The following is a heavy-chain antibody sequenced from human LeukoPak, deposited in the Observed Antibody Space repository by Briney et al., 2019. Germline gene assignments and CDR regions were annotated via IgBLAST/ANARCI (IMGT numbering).Heavy chain of an antibody. D-gene: IGHD3-22*01. V-gene: IGHV4-30-2*01. J-gene: IGHJ4*02. CDR1: GGSISSGGYY. Sequence: SETLSLTCTVSGGSISSGGYYWSWIRQPPGKGLEWIGYIYHSGSTYYNPSLKSRVTISVDRSKNQFSLKLSSVTAADTAAYYCARGDYYDSSGYQFDYWGQGTLVTVSS. CDR3: ARGDYYDSSGYQFDY. CDR2: IYHSGST.